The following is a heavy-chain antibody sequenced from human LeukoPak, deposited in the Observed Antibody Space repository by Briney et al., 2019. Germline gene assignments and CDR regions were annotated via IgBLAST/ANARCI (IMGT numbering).Heavy chain of an antibody. CDR2: ISSSSSYI. V-gene: IGHV3-21*01. Sequence: GGSLRLSCAASGFTFSSYSMNWVRQAPGKGLEWVSSISSSSSYICYADSVKGRFTISRDNAKNSLYLQMNSLRAEDTAVYYCARDKWFGELLKYYYYMDVWGKGTTVTVSS. CDR3: ARDKWFGELLKYYYYMDV. J-gene: IGHJ6*03. CDR1: GFTFSSYS. D-gene: IGHD3-10*01.